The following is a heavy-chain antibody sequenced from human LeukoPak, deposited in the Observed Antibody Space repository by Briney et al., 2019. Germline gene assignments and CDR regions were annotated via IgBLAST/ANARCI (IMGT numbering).Heavy chain of an antibody. Sequence: GGSLRLSCAASGFTFSDNYMSWIRQAPGKGLEWVSYISSSGNTTYNADYVKGRFSITRDNAKNSLYLQMNSLRAEDTAVYYCARDGGSAWFLDYWGQGTLVTVSS. V-gene: IGHV3-11*04. D-gene: IGHD6-19*01. J-gene: IGHJ4*02. CDR1: GFTFSDNY. CDR2: ISSSGNTT. CDR3: ARDGGSAWFLDY.